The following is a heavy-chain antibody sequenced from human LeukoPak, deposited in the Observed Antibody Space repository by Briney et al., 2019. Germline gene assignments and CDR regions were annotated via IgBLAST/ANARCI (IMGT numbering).Heavy chain of an antibody. J-gene: IGHJ4*02. CDR2: INHSGST. CDR1: GGSFSGYY. Sequence: SSETLSLTCAVYGGSFSGYYWSWIRQPPGKGLEWIGEINHSGSTNYNPSLKSRVTISVDASKNQFSLKLSSVTAADTAVYYCARGSASRYDYWGQGTLVTVSS. V-gene: IGHV4-34*01. D-gene: IGHD2-2*01. CDR3: ARGSASRYDY.